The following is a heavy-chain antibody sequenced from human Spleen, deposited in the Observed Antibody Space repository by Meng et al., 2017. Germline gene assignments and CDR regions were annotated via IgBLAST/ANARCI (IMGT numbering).Heavy chain of an antibody. V-gene: IGHV4-34*01. J-gene: IGHJ5*02. CDR2: IAHSGST. CDR3: ARAPLPVARGLKNWFDP. CDR1: GGSFSGYY. Sequence: QVHLQESGPGLVQPSETLSLTCTVYGGSFSGYYWSWIRQAPGEGLEWIGEIAHSGSTNYNPSLKSRVSISVDTSKKQFSLKLSSVTAADTAVYYCARAPLPVARGLKNWFDPWGQGTLVTVSS. D-gene: IGHD2-2*01.